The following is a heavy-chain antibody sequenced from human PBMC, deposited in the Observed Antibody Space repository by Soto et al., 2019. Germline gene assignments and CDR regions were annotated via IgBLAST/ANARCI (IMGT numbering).Heavy chain of an antibody. CDR3: ARHSKKTGDFDYYYGIDV. J-gene: IGHJ6*02. CDR2: IYYRGNT. D-gene: IGHD7-27*01. CDR1: GGSMSPYY. Sequence: SETLSLTCSVFGGSMSPYYWSWIRQSPGKGLEWIANIYYRGNTNYNPSLESRVTISIDTSKNQFSLKLNSLTAADTAVYYCARHSKKTGDFDYYYGIDVWGQGLTVTVSS. V-gene: IGHV4-59*08.